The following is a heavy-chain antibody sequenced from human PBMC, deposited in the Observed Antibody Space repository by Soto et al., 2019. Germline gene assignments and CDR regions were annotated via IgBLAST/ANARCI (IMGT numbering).Heavy chain of an antibody. Sequence: QVQLVQSGAEVKKPGSSVKVSCKASGGTFSSYAISWVRQAPGHGLEWMGGIFPIFGTANYAQKFQGSVTMTADESTSTAYRELSSLRSEDTAVYYCTSGPNYYYYGMDVWGQGTTVTVSS. V-gene: IGHV1-69*12. CDR3: TSGPNYYYYGMDV. J-gene: IGHJ6*02. CDR1: GGTFSSYA. CDR2: IFPIFGTA.